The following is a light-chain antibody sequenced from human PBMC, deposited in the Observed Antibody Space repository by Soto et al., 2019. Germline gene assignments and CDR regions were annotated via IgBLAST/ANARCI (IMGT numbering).Light chain of an antibody. V-gene: IGKV3-15*01. CDR3: QQYNNWPVT. CDR2: DPS. J-gene: IGKJ2*01. CDR1: QSVSSK. Sequence: EIVMTQSPATLSVSPGERATLSCRASQSVSSKLAWYQQKPGQPPRLLIYDPSTRATGIPARFSGSGSGTEFTLTISSRQSEDFAVYYCQQYNNWPVTFGQGTKLEIK.